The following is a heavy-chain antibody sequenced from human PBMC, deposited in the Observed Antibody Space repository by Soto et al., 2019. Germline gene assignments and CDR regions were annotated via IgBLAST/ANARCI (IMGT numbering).Heavy chain of an antibody. CDR3: AGSDYYDTSGYYYRVDY. D-gene: IGHD3-22*01. Sequence: QVQLQESGPGLVKPSQTLSLTCTVSGGSISSGGYYWSWIRQHPGKGLEWIGYIYYSGSTYYNPSLKSRGTISEYTSKNQFSLKLSSVTAADTAVYYCAGSDYYDTSGYYYRVDYWGQGTLVTVSS. CDR1: GGSISSGGYY. J-gene: IGHJ4*02. V-gene: IGHV4-31*03. CDR2: IYYSGST.